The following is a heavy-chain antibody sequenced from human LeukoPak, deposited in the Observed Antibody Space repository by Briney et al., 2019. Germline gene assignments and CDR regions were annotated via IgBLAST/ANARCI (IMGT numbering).Heavy chain of an antibody. J-gene: IGHJ1*01. CDR1: GGSISSYY. CDR3: ASGKVEQQLPGYFQH. Sequence: PSETLSLTCTVSGGSISSYYWSWIRQPPGKGLEWIGDIYYSGSTNYNPSLKSRVTISVDTSKNQFSLKLSSVTAADTAVYYCASGKVEQQLPGYFQHWGQGTLVTVSS. D-gene: IGHD6-13*01. CDR2: IYYSGST. V-gene: IGHV4-59*01.